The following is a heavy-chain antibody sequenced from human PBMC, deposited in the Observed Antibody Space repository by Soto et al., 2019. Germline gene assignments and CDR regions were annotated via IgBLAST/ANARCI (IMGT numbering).Heavy chain of an antibody. CDR3: AKDHTVVIRDAFDI. Sequence: EVQILESGGGLVQPGGSLRLSCAASGFTFSSYAMYWVRQAPGKGLAWVSGISDSGTGTYYADSVKGRFTISRDNSKYTVYLQMKSLRAEDTAVYYCAKDHTVVIRDAFDIWGQGTMVNVSS. CDR1: GFTFSSYA. J-gene: IGHJ3*02. D-gene: IGHD3-22*01. V-gene: IGHV3-23*01. CDR2: ISDSGTGT.